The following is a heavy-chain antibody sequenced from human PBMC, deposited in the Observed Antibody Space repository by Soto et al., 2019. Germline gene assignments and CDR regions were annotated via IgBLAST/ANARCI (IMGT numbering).Heavy chain of an antibody. CDR2: MYPRGGNT. CDR3: AKDRLSDSGWDIDY. CDR1: GFTFSSVS. J-gene: IGHJ4*02. Sequence: GWSLRLSCAASGFTFSSVSMSWVRQAPGRGLEWVSSMYPRGGNTFYADSAKGRFTISRDNSKNTVYLQMNSLRAEDTAVYYCAKDRLSDSGWDIDYWGQGTLVTVSS. V-gene: IGHV3-23*01. D-gene: IGHD1-26*01.